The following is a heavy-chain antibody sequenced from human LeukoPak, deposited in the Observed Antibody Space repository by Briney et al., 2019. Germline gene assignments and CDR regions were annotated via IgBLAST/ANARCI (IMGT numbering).Heavy chain of an antibody. V-gene: IGHV3-53*01. CDR1: GFTVSSNY. CDR3: SRDHSSYCTSTSCSAFGMDV. Sequence: PGGSLRLSCAASGFTVSSNYMSWVRQAPGKGLEWVSVIYSGGSTYYADSVKGRFTISRDNSKNTLYLQMNSLRAEDTAVYYCSRDHSSYCTSTSCSAFGMDVWGQGTTVTVSS. CDR2: IYSGGST. D-gene: IGHD2-2*01. J-gene: IGHJ6*02.